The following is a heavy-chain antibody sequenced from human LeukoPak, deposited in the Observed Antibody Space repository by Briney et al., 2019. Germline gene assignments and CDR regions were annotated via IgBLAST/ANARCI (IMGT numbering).Heavy chain of an antibody. CDR2: ISAYNGNT. D-gene: IGHD3-22*01. CDR1: GYTFTSYG. V-gene: IGHV1-18*01. CDR3: ARDISDSSGPNWFVP. Sequence: ASVKVSCKASGYTFTSYGISWVRQAPGQGLEWMGRISAYNGNTNYAQKLQGRVTMTTDTSTSTAYMELRSLRSDDTAVYYCARDISDSSGPNWFVPWGQGTLVTVSS. J-gene: IGHJ5*02.